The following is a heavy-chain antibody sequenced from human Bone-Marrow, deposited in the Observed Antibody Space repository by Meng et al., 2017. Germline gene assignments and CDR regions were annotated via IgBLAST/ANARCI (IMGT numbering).Heavy chain of an antibody. V-gene: IGHV1-2*06. J-gene: IGHJ4*02. Sequence: QVTRVQCGAEVKKPGASVKVACKPSGSTFTAYWLHWVRRAPGQGLEWMGRINPKSGDTHYAQRFQGRVTMTGDTSISTAYMELSGLRSEDTAVYYCARFLNYYDSSGYYWWGQGTLVTVSS. CDR1: GSTFTAYW. CDR3: ARFLNYYDSSGYYW. D-gene: IGHD3-22*01. CDR2: INPKSGDT.